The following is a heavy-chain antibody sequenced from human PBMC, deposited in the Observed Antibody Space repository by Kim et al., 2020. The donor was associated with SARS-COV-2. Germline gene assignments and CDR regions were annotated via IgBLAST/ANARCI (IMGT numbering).Heavy chain of an antibody. Sequence: SETLSLTCTVSGGSISSSSYYWGWIRQPPGKGLEWIGSIYYSGSTYYNPSLKSRVTISVDTSKNQFSLKLSSVTAAATAVYYCARHRREMATVHFDYWGQGTLVTVSS. CDR1: GGSISSSSYY. D-gene: IGHD4-4*01. CDR3: ARHRREMATVHFDY. CDR2: IYYSGST. J-gene: IGHJ4*02. V-gene: IGHV4-39*01.